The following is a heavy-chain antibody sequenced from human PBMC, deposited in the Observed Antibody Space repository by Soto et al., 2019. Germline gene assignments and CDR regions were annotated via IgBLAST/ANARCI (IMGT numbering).Heavy chain of an antibody. D-gene: IGHD6-13*01. J-gene: IGHJ5*02. V-gene: IGHV4-59*08. Sequence: PSETLSLTCTVSGGSISSYYWSCIRQPPGKGLEWIGYIYYSGSTNYNPSLKSRVTISVDTSKNQFSLKLSSVTAADTAVYYCARAGYSSSWNWFDPWGQGTLVTVSS. CDR2: IYYSGST. CDR3: ARAGYSSSWNWFDP. CDR1: GGSISSYY.